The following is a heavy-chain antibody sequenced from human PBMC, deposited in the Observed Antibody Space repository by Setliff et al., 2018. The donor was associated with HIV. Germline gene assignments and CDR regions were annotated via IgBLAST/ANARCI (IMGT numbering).Heavy chain of an antibody. D-gene: IGHD1-26*01. Sequence: ASVKVSCKASGYTFSSYGISWVRQARGQGLEWMGWINTETGNPMYAQGFRGRFVFSLDTSVSTAYLQITSLKTEDTAMYYCARVGSYWSTFDYWGQGALVTVSS. CDR1: GYTFSSYG. J-gene: IGHJ4*02. CDR2: INTETGNP. V-gene: IGHV7-4-1*02. CDR3: ARVGSYWSTFDY.